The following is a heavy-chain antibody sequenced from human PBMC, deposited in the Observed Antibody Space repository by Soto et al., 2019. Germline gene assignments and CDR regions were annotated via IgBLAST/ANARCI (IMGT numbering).Heavy chain of an antibody. Sequence: EVQLLESGGGLVQPGGSLRLSCAASGFTFNYYAMSWVRQAPGKGLEWVSGISGSGGGTYYADSVKGRFAISRDNSKNTLYLQMNSLRAEDTAVYYCAKRYYYGSGRGIWGQGALVIVSS. CDR1: GFTFNYYA. CDR2: ISGSGGGT. D-gene: IGHD3-10*01. CDR3: AKRYYYGSGRGI. J-gene: IGHJ4*02. V-gene: IGHV3-23*01.